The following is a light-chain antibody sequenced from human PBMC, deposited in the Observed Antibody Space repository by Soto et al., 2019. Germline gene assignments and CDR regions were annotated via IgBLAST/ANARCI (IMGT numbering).Light chain of an antibody. CDR3: QQRSTWPLT. CDR2: GAS. CDR1: QSVSSN. V-gene: IGKV3-15*01. Sequence: EIVMTQSPATLSVSPGERATLSCRASQSVSSNLAWYQQKPGQAPRLLIYGASTRATGIPARFSGSGSGTEFTLSISSPEPEDFAVYYCQQRSTWPLTFGGGTKVDIK. J-gene: IGKJ4*01.